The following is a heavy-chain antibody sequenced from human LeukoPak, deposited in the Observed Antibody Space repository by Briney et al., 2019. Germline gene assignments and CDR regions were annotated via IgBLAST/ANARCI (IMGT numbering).Heavy chain of an antibody. CDR2: ISGRGGSK. CDR1: GCTFSSYS. D-gene: IGHD3-22*01. CDR3: AKDRFYDSSVHWFDP. J-gene: IGHJ5*02. Sequence: GGALRLSCAASGCTFSSYSMSGVRQAPGKELEWVSAISGRGGSKYYADSVKGRFTISRDNSKTTLYMQMNSLRPEHTGVYYCAKDRFYDSSVHWFDPGGEGTLVTV. V-gene: IGHV3-23*01.